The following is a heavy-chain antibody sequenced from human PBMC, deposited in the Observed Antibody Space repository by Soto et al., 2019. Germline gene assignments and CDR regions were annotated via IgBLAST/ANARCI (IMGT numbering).Heavy chain of an antibody. J-gene: IGHJ5*02. Sequence: EVRLVESGGGLAQPGGSLRLSCAASGFTFSSYAMNWVRQSPGKGLEWVSYISMSGTTMFYADSVKGRFTISRDNAKKSMFLQMNSLRGEDTAMYYCARDAIGEATTWFDPWGKGTLVTFPS. D-gene: IGHD3-10*01. V-gene: IGHV3-48*01. CDR3: ARDAIGEATTWFDP. CDR2: ISMSGTTM. CDR1: GFTFSSYA.